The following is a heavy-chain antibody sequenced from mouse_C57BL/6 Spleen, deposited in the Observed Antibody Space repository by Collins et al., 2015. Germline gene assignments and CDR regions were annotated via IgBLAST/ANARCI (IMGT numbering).Heavy chain of an antibody. J-gene: IGHJ1*03. CDR3: AREDGYDLNWYFDV. V-gene: IGHV1-55*01. CDR2: IYPGSGST. D-gene: IGHD2-2*01. Sequence: QVQLQQPGAELVKPGASVKMSCKASGYTFTSYWITWVKQRPGQGLEWIGDIYPGSGSTNYNEKFKSKATLTVDTSSSTAYMQLSSLTSEDSAVYYCAREDGYDLNWYFDVWGTGTTVTVSS. CDR1: GYTFTSYW.